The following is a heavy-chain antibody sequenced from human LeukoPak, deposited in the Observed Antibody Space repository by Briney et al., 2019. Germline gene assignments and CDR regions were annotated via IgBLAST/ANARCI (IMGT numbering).Heavy chain of an antibody. CDR1: GFTFDNYW. V-gene: IGHV3-74*01. D-gene: IGHD5-12*01. J-gene: IGHJ4*02. Sequence: GGSLRLSCAASGFTFDNYWMHWVRQDPGKGLVWISRINSDGTSTSYADSVKGRFTISRDNAKNSLYLQMNSLRAEDAAVYYCARLIRGLRNIDYWGQGTLVTVSS. CDR2: INSDGTST. CDR3: ARLIRGLRNIDY.